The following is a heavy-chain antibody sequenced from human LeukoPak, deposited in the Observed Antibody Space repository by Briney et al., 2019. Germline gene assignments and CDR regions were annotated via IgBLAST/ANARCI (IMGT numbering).Heavy chain of an antibody. CDR1: GFTFSSYP. V-gene: IGHV3-33*06. J-gene: IGHJ4*02. Sequence: GGSLRLSCAASGFTFSSYPMHWVRQAPGKGLEWVAVIWHDGSAEFYADSVKGRFTVSRDDSRNTVYLQMNSLRAEDTALYYCAKDNRGGWSGYFDYWGQGILVTVSS. CDR3: AKDNRGGWSGYFDY. CDR2: IWHDGSAE. D-gene: IGHD6-19*01.